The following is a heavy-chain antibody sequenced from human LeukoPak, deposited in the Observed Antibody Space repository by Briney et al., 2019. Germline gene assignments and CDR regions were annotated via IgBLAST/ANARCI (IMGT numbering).Heavy chain of an antibody. J-gene: IGHJ4*02. CDR2: ISVSGSTT. Sequence: GGSLRVSCAASGFPFSSYAMSWVRQAPGNGLEWVSGISVSGSTTFYADSVKGRFTISRDNSKNTLYLQMNSLRGEDTAVYYCAKGGGGGSVDYWGQGSLVTVSS. V-gene: IGHV3-23*01. CDR3: AKGGGGGSVDY. CDR1: GFPFSSYA. D-gene: IGHD2-15*01.